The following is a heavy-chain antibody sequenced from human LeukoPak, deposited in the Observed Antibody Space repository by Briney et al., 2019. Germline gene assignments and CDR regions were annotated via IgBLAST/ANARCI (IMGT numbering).Heavy chain of an antibody. V-gene: IGHV3-7*01. J-gene: IGHJ4*02. CDR3: AKRADSSAHSFDY. CDR1: GFTFSSYW. CDR2: IKQDGSEK. D-gene: IGHD3-22*01. Sequence: GGSLRLSCAASGFTFSSYWMSWVRQAPGKGLEWVANIKQDGSEKYYVDSVKGRFTISRDNAKNSLYLQMDSLRVEDTAVYYCAKRADSSAHSFDYWGQGTLVTVSS.